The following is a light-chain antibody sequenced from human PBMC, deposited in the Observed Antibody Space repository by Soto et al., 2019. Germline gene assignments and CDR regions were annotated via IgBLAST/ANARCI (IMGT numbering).Light chain of an antibody. J-gene: IGLJ1*01. CDR1: SSDVGGYSY. Sequence: QSALTQPASVSGSPGQSIAISCTGTSSDVGGYSYVSWYQQQPGKAPKLVISDVSNRPSGFSDRFSGSKSGNTASLTISGLQTEDEADYYCASYTTSSNYVFGTGTKLTVL. V-gene: IGLV2-14*01. CDR3: ASYTTSSNYV. CDR2: DVS.